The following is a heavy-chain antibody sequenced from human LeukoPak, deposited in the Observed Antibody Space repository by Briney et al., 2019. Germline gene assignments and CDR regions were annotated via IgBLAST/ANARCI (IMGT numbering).Heavy chain of an antibody. V-gene: IGHV3-23*01. CDR3: AKNAGHLRTAAARNLDS. J-gene: IGHJ4*02. Sequence: GGSLRLSSAAPRFTFNNYAMSWVRQAPGKGVWWGSSIGGGGFITYYSDSLKSRVTFSRDNSRHTVSLQMNSMSAEETAIYYCAKNAGHLRTAAARNLDSWGQGTLVTVSS. CDR2: IGGGGFIT. D-gene: IGHD1-14*01. CDR1: RFTFNNYA.